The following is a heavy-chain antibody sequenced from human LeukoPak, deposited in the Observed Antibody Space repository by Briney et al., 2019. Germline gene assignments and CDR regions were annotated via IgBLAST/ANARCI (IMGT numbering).Heavy chain of an antibody. D-gene: IGHD3-10*01. CDR3: ARQLYGSGSYPSFRFDY. V-gene: IGHV1-46*01. CDR1: GYTFTSYY. J-gene: IGHJ4*02. CDR2: INPSGGST. Sequence: ASVKVSCKASGYTFTSYYMHWVRQAPGQGLEWMGIINPSGGSTSYAQKFQGRVTMTRDTSTSTVYMELSSLRSEDTAVYYCARQLYGSGSYPSFRFDYWGQGTLVTVSS.